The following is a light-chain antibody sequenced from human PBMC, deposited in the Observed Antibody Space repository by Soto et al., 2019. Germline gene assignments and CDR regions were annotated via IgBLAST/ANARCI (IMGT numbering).Light chain of an antibody. J-gene: IGKJ5*01. CDR3: QQSYSTPIT. V-gene: IGKV1-39*01. CDR1: QSISSY. Sequence: DIQMTQSPSSLSASVGDRVTITCRASQSISSYLTWYQQKPGKAPKLLIYAASSLQSGVPSRFSGSGSGTDFTLTISSLQPEDFAIYYCQQSYSTPITFGQGTRVEIK. CDR2: AAS.